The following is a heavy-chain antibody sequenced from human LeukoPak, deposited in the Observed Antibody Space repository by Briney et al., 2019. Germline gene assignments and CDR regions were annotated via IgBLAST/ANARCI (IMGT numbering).Heavy chain of an antibody. CDR2: IIPILGIA. Sequence: SVKVSCKASGGTFSSYAISWVRQAPGQGLEWMGRIIPILGIANYAQKFRGRVTITADKSTSTAYMELSSLRSEDTAVYYCARGYQPEYFDYWGQGTLVTVSS. CDR3: ARGYQPEYFDY. CDR1: GGTFSSYA. V-gene: IGHV1-69*04. J-gene: IGHJ4*02. D-gene: IGHD2/OR15-2a*01.